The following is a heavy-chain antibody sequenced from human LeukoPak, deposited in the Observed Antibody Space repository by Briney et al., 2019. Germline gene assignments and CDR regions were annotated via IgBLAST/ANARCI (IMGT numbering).Heavy chain of an antibody. CDR3: ARDQAGSGHYADY. CDR2: IQYDGSSK. J-gene: IGHJ4*02. D-gene: IGHD3-10*01. V-gene: IGHV3-30*02. Sequence: PGGSLRLSCAASGFTFSNYAMHWVRQAPGKGLEWLAYIQYDGSSKYYADFVEGRFTISRDNSKNTLYLHMNSLRGEDTAVYYCARDQAGSGHYADYWGQGTLVTVSS. CDR1: GFTFSNYA.